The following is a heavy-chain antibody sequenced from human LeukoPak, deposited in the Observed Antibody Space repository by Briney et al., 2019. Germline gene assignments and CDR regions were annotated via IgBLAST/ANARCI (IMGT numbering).Heavy chain of an antibody. CDR2: IHSSGYT. Sequence: NPSETLSLTCTVSGGSISGNYWSWIRQPPGQGLEWIAYIHSSGYTNYNPSLKSRVTISVDTSNNQFSLKVTSVTAADTAMYYCTKRQGPTSGSYDYFDPWGQGALVTV. CDR1: GGSISGNY. CDR3: TKRQGPTSGSYDYFDP. J-gene: IGHJ5*02. V-gene: IGHV4-4*09. D-gene: IGHD1-26*01.